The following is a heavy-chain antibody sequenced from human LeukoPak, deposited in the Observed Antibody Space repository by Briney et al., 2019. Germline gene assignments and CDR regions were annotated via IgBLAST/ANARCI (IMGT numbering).Heavy chain of an antibody. Sequence: GGSLRLSCAASGFTFSDYYMSWIRQAPGKGLEWVSYISSSGSTIYYADSVKGRFTISRDNAKNSLYPQVNSLRAEDTAVYYCARESAYDSSGFNAFDIWGQGTMVTVSS. CDR1: GFTFSDYY. D-gene: IGHD3-22*01. J-gene: IGHJ3*02. CDR2: ISSSGSTI. CDR3: ARESAYDSSGFNAFDI. V-gene: IGHV3-11*04.